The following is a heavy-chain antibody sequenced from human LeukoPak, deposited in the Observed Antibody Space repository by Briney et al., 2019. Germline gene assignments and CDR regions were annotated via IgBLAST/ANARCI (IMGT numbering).Heavy chain of an antibody. J-gene: IGHJ5*02. D-gene: IGHD2-15*01. CDR1: GGSFSGYY. CDR3: ARVKMVAATPNWFDP. CDR2: INHSGST. V-gene: IGHV4-34*01. Sequence: PSETLSLTCAVYGGSFSGYYWSWIRQPPGKGLEWIGEINHSGSTNYNPSLKSRVTISVDTSKNQFSLKLSSVTAADTAVYYCARVKMVAATPNWFDPWGQGTLVTVSS.